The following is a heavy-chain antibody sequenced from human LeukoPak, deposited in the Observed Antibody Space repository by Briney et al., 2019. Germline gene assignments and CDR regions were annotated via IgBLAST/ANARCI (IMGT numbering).Heavy chain of an antibody. V-gene: IGHV4-59*08. Sequence: PSETLSLTCSVSGSSISGYYWSWIRQPPGKGLEWIGYVYYTGNTNYNPSLKSRVTISVDTSKNQFSLNLSSVTAADTAVYYCARLRRYYDSSGYYTNIDSWGQGTLITVSS. CDR1: GSSISGYY. CDR3: ARLRRYYDSSGYYTNIDS. D-gene: IGHD3-22*01. J-gene: IGHJ4*02. CDR2: VYYTGNT.